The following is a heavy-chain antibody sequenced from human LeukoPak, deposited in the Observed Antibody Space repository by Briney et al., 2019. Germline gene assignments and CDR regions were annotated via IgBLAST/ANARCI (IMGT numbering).Heavy chain of an antibody. CDR3: ARDGSVTTFWYYFDY. CDR2: ISSSSSYI. Sequence: PGGSLRLSCAASGFTFSTYALNWVRQAPGKGLEWVSSISSSSSYIYYADSVKGRFTISRDNAKNSLYLQMNSLRAEDTAVYYCARDGSVTTFWYYFDYWGQGTLVTVSS. D-gene: IGHD4-11*01. J-gene: IGHJ4*02. CDR1: GFTFSTYA. V-gene: IGHV3-21*01.